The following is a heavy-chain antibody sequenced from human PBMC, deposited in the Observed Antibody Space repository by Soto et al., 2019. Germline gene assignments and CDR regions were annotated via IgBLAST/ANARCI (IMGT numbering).Heavy chain of an antibody. CDR2: LYYTGST. Sequence: QVQLQESGPGLVKPSETLSLTCTVSGASLSSGNYYWSWIRQPPGKGLEWIGHLYYTGSTNYNPSLKGRGTISVDTSKNQFSLKLSSVTAADTAVYYGAKEAGWCISTICHRGWFDSWGQGTLVTVSS. J-gene: IGHJ5*01. D-gene: IGHD2-2*01. V-gene: IGHV4-61*01. CDR3: AKEAGWCISTICHRGWFDS. CDR1: GASLSSGNYY.